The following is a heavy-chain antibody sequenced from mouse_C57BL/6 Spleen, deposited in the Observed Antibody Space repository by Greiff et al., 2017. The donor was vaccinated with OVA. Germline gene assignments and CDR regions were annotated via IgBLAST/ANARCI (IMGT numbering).Heavy chain of an antibody. V-gene: IGHV1-15*01. CDR2: IDPETGGT. CDR1: GYTFTDYE. D-gene: IGHD1-1*01. J-gene: IGHJ2*01. Sequence: QVQLQQSGAELVRPGASVTLSCKASGYTFTDYEMHWVKQTPVHGLEWIGAIDPETGGTAYNQKFKGKAILTADKSSSTAYMELRSLTSEDSAVYYCTRPLLITTVVADYWGQGTTLTVSS. CDR3: TRPLLITTVVADY.